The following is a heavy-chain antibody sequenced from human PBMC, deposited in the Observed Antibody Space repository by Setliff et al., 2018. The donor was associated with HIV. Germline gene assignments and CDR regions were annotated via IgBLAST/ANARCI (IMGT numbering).Heavy chain of an antibody. CDR2: IIPILGVA. D-gene: IGHD3-10*01. CDR1: GGTSNTYV. Sequence: GASVKVSCKASGGTSNTYVISWLRQAPGQGLEGMGGIIPILGVANYAQKFQARLTITADKSTSTAYMELNSLRSDDTAVYYCARGRYGSGTCWGLYYYYYMDVWGKGTTVTVSS. CDR3: ARGRYGSGTCWGLYYYYYMDV. V-gene: IGHV1-69*10. J-gene: IGHJ6*03.